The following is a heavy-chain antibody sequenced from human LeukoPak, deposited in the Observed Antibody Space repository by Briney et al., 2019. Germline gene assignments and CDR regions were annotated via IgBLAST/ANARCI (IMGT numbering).Heavy chain of an antibody. CDR2: INHSGST. CDR3: ASVYDSSGYYPL. V-gene: IGHV4-34*01. Sequence: SETLSLTCTVSGGSISSYYWSWIRQPPGKGLEWIGEINHSGSTNYNPSLKSRVTISVDTSKNQFSLKLSSVTAADTAVYYCASVYDSSGYYPLWGQGTLVTVSS. CDR1: GGSISSYY. J-gene: IGHJ4*02. D-gene: IGHD3-22*01.